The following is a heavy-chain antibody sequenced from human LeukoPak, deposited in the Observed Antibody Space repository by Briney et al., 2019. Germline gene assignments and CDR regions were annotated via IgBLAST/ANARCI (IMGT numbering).Heavy chain of an antibody. V-gene: IGHV3-30*02. D-gene: IGHD1-26*01. J-gene: IGHJ4*02. Sequence: PGGSLRLSCAASGFTSSSYGMHWVRQAPGKGLEWVAFIQYDGSNKYYVESVKGRFTISRDKSKNTLYLQMNSLRAEDTAVYYCAIDGGSYSVDYWGQGTLVTVSS. CDR1: GFTSSSYG. CDR2: IQYDGSNK. CDR3: AIDGGSYSVDY.